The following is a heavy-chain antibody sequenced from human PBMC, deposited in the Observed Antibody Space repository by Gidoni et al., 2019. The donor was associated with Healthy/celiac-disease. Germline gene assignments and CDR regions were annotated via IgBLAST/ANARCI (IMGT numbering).Heavy chain of an antibody. Sequence: QVQLQESGPGLVKPSQTLSLTCPVSGGSISSGDYYWSWIRQPPGKGLEWIGYIYYSGSTYYNPSLKSRVTISVDTSKNQFSLKLSSVTAADTAVYYCARVQSWVATIYYFDYWGQGTLVTVSS. CDR1: GGSISSGDYY. D-gene: IGHD5-12*01. CDR3: ARVQSWVATIYYFDY. V-gene: IGHV4-30-4*01. J-gene: IGHJ4*02. CDR2: IYYSGST.